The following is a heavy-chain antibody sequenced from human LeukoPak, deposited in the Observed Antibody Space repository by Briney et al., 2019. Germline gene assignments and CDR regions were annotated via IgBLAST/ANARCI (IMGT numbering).Heavy chain of an antibody. Sequence: ASVKVSCKASGYTFTSYYMHWVRQAPGQGLEWMGGIIPIFGTANYAQKFQGRVTITADESTSTAYMELSSLRSEDTAVYYCARGGSVTVTARGWFDPWGQGTLVTVSS. CDR1: GYTFTSYY. V-gene: IGHV1-69*13. CDR2: IIPIFGTA. D-gene: IGHD4-11*01. CDR3: ARGGSVTVTARGWFDP. J-gene: IGHJ5*02.